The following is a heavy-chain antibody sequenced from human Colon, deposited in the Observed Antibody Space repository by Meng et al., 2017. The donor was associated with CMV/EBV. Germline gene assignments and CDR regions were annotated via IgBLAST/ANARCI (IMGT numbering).Heavy chain of an antibody. D-gene: IGHD5/OR15-5a*01. CDR1: GFTCINQA. V-gene: IGHV3-23*01. Sequence: RTFPCARSGFTCINQAMSWVRHATGKGLEWVSSISGSCIVTYYTDSVKGRFTISRDNSKNTLSLQLHSLRVEDTAQYYCLKDMVFWGQGTLVTVSS. CDR3: LKDMVF. J-gene: IGHJ4*02. CDR2: ISGSCIVT.